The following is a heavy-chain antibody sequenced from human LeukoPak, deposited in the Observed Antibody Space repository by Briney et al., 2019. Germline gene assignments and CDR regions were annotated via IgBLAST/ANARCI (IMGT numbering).Heavy chain of an antibody. CDR2: INHSGST. Sequence: SETLSLTCTVSGGSISSYYWSWIRQPPGKGLEWIGEINHSGSTNYNPSLKSRVTISVDTSKNQFSLKLSSVTAADTAVYYCARVGYYYDSSGYYYGNDYWGQGTLVTVSS. D-gene: IGHD3-22*01. J-gene: IGHJ4*02. V-gene: IGHV4-34*01. CDR1: GGSISSYY. CDR3: ARVGYYYDSSGYYYGNDY.